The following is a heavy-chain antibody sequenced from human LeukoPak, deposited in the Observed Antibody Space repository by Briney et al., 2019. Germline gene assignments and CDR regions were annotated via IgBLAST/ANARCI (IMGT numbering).Heavy chain of an antibody. CDR3: ARVAEMATITPPFDY. Sequence: SVKVSCKASGGTFSSYAISWVRQAPGQGLEWMGGIIPIFGTANYAQKFQDRVTITADESTSTAYMELSSLRSEDTAVYYCARVAEMATITPPFDYWGQGTLVTVSS. CDR1: GGTFSSYA. D-gene: IGHD5-24*01. CDR2: IIPIFGTA. V-gene: IGHV1-69*01. J-gene: IGHJ4*02.